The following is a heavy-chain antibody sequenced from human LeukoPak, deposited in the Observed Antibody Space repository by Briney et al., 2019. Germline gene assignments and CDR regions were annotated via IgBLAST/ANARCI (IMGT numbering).Heavy chain of an antibody. CDR3: AKDKYDFWSGYFPDP. CDR2: ISGSGGST. Sequence: GGSLRLSCVASGFTFSSFAMSWVRQAPGKGLERVSAISGSGGSTYYADSVKGRFTISRDNSKNTLYLQMNSLRAEDTAVYYCAKDKYDFWSGYFPDPWGQGTLVTVSS. J-gene: IGHJ5*02. CDR1: GFTFSSFA. D-gene: IGHD3-3*01. V-gene: IGHV3-23*01.